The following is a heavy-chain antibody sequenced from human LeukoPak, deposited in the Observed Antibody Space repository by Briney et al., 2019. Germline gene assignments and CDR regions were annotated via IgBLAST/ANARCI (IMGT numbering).Heavy chain of an antibody. CDR2: ITHSGSA. CDR3: ARGGIWFGDLSINYGMDV. CDR1: GGSFIGYH. J-gene: IGHJ6*02. Sequence: PSETLSLTCAVYGGSFIGYHWTWIRQSPGKGLEWIGEITHSGSANSNPTLESRVTMSVDTSKNQFSLRLNSVTAADTAVYYCARGGIWFGDLSINYGMDVWGQGTTVTVSS. D-gene: IGHD3-10*01. V-gene: IGHV4-34*01.